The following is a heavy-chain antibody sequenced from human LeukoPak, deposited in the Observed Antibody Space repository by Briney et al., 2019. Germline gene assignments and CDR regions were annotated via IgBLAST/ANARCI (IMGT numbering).Heavy chain of an antibody. CDR2: ISGSGGST. CDR1: GFTFSSYA. V-gene: IGHV3-23*01. Sequence: GGSLRLSCAASGFTFSSYAMSWVRQAPGKGLEWVSAISGSGGSTYYADSVKGRFTISRDNSKNTLYLQMNSLRAEDTAVYYCARDRVRGNSNPFFDYWGQGTLVTVSS. J-gene: IGHJ4*02. CDR3: ARDRVRGNSNPFFDY. D-gene: IGHD4-11*01.